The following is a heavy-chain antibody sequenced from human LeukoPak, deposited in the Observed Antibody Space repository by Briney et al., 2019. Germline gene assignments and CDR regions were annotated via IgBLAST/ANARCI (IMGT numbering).Heavy chain of an antibody. D-gene: IGHD3-10*01. J-gene: IGHJ4*02. CDR3: ARDTLGEGEDANYAVYYFDY. CDR2: IKQDGNEK. V-gene: IGHV3-7*01. Sequence: GGSLRLSCTASGFTFGDYAMSWVRRAPGKGLEWVANIKQDGNEKYYVDSVKGRFTISRDNAKNSLDLQMNSLRAEDTAVYYCARDTLGEGEDANYAVYYFDYWGQGTPVTVSS. CDR1: GFTFGDYA.